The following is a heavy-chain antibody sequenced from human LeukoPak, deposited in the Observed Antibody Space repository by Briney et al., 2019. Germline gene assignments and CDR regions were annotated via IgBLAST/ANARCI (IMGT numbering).Heavy chain of an antibody. CDR1: GFTFSSYG. V-gene: IGHV3-30*18. J-gene: IGHJ5*02. CDR2: ISYDGSNK. Sequence: GGSLRLSCAASGFTFSSYGMHWVRQAPGKGLKWVAVISYDGSNKYYADSVKGRFTISRDNSKNTLYLQMNSLRAEDTAVYYCAKSYYYGSGSPSWFDPWGQGTLVTVSS. D-gene: IGHD3-10*01. CDR3: AKSYYYGSGSPSWFDP.